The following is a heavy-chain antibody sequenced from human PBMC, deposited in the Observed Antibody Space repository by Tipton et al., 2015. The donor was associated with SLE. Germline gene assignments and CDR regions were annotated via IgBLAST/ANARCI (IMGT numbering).Heavy chain of an antibody. CDR2: LNSDGITT. D-gene: IGHD3-10*01. J-gene: IGHJ4*02. CDR1: GFTFSSHW. Sequence: SLRLSCAASGFTFSSHWMHWVRQTPGKGLVWVSRLNSDGITTEYADSVKGRFTISRDNSKNTLYLQMNSLRAEDTAVYYCAKGSGGFDYWGQGTLVTVSS. CDR3: AKGSGGFDY. V-gene: IGHV3-74*03.